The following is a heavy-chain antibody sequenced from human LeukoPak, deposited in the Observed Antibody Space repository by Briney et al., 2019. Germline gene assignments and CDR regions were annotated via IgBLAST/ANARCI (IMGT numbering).Heavy chain of an antibody. CDR3: ARDPHDYGDYDAFDI. Sequence: SVKVSCKASGGTFSSYASSWVRQAPGQGLEWMGGIIPIFGTANYAQKFQGRVTITADKSTSTAYMELSSLRSEDTAVYYCARDPHDYGDYDAFDIWGQGTMVTVSS. D-gene: IGHD4-17*01. V-gene: IGHV1-69*06. J-gene: IGHJ3*02. CDR1: GGTFSSYA. CDR2: IIPIFGTA.